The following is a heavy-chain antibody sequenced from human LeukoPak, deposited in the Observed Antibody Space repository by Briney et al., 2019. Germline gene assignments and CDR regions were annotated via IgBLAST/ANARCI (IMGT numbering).Heavy chain of an antibody. J-gene: IGHJ4*02. Sequence: ASVKVSCQASGYTFSSYGLSWVRKAPGQGLEWMGWISPSNGDTKYVQNLQGRVTMTTDTSTSTAYMELRSLRSDDTAVYYCARLPTGYRSDWYFNAFDHWGQGTLVAVSS. V-gene: IGHV1-18*01. CDR2: ISPSNGDT. D-gene: IGHD6-19*01. CDR1: GYTFSSYG. CDR3: ARLPTGYRSDWYFNAFDH.